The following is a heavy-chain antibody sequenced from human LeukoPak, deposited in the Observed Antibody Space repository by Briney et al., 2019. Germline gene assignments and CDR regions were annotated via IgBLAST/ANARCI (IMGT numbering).Heavy chain of an antibody. V-gene: IGHV3-23*01. CDR3: AKGGYCSSTSCYWGYYYYGMDV. J-gene: IGHJ6*02. Sequence: GGSLRLSCAASGFTFSSYAMSWVRQAPGKGLEWVSAISGSGGSTYYADSVKGRFTISRDNSKNTLYLQMNSLRAEDTAVYYCAKGGYCSSTSCYWGYYYYGMDVWGQGTTVTVSS. CDR1: GFTFSSYA. CDR2: ISGSGGST. D-gene: IGHD2-2*01.